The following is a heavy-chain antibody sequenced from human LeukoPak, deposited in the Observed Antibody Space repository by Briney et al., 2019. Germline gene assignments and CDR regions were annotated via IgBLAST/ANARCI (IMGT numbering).Heavy chain of an antibody. D-gene: IGHD2-8*01. Sequence: PGGSLRLSCAASGFTFSSFAMHWVRQAPGKGLEWVAVISYDGSNKYYADSVKGRFTISRDNSKNTLYLQMNSLRAEDTAVYYCARDSEDIVLMGFDPWGQGTLVTVSS. CDR3: ARDSEDIVLMGFDP. CDR1: GFTFSSFA. V-gene: IGHV3-33*01. J-gene: IGHJ5*02. CDR2: ISYDGSNK.